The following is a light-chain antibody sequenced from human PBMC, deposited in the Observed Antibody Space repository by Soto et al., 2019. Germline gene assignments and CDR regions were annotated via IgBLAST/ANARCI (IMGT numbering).Light chain of an antibody. J-gene: IGLJ3*02. Sequence: QPVLTQSPSASASLGASVKLTCTLSSGHSSYAIAWHQQQPEKGPRYLIKLNSDGSHSKGDGIPDRFSGSSSGAVRYLTISSLQSEDEADYYCQTWGTGIQVFGGGTKLTVL. V-gene: IGLV4-69*01. CDR1: SGHSSYA. CDR2: LNSDGSH. CDR3: QTWGTGIQV.